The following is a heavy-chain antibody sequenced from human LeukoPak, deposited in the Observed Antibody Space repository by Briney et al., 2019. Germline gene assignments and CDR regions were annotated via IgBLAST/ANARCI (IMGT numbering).Heavy chain of an antibody. J-gene: IGHJ4*02. CDR3: AKVGKTNAGFDY. V-gene: IGHV3-33*06. Sequence: GGSLRLSCAASGFTFSSYDMHWVRQAPGKGLEWVSVIWYDGSNKYYADSVKGRFTISRDNSKNTLYLQMNSLRAEDTAVYYCAKVGKTNAGFDYWGQGTLATVSS. CDR2: IWYDGSNK. CDR1: GFTFSSYD. D-gene: IGHD1-14*01.